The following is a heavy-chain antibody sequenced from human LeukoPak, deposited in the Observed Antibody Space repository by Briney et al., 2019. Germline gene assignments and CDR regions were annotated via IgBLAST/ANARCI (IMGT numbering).Heavy chain of an antibody. V-gene: IGHV4-30-4*01. J-gene: IGHJ4*02. CDR1: GGSISSGDYY. Sequence: SETLSLTCTVSGGSISSGDYYWSWIRQPPGKGLEWIGYIYYSGSTYYNPSLKSRVTISVDTSKNQFSLKLSSVTAADTAVYYCARLDCSSTGCYIFDYWGQGTLVTVSS. CDR3: ARLDCSSTGCYIFDY. D-gene: IGHD2-2*02. CDR2: IYYSGST.